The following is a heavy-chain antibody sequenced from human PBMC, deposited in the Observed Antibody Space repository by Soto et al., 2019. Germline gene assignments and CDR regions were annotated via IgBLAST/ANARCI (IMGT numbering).Heavy chain of an antibody. Sequence: QVQLVQSGAEVKKPGASVRVSCKASGYTFTSSDVYWVRQANGQGLELMGWMNPNTGNTKFAQRFHDRVTLTTDTSTTTAHMELRSLTSDDTATYYCVRDTGPYNYHYDAFDLWGQGTVVTVSS. CDR2: MNPNTGNT. V-gene: IGHV1-8*01. CDR3: VRDTGPYNYHYDAFDL. J-gene: IGHJ3*01. CDR1: GYTFTSSD. D-gene: IGHD1-20*01.